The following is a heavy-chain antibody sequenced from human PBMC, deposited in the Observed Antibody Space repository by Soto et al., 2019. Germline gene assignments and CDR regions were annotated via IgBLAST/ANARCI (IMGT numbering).Heavy chain of an antibody. CDR2: IKVDGSEK. J-gene: IGHJ6*02. V-gene: IGHV3-7*01. D-gene: IGHD3-3*01. CDR1: GFTFRTYW. CDR3: ASQFDFWSGHFGMDV. Sequence: EVQLVESGGGLVQPGGSLRLSCVDSGFTFRTYWMSWVRQAPGKGLEWVANIKVDGSEKYYVDSVKGRFTISRDNAKNSLFLQMNGLRAEDTAVYFCASQFDFWSGHFGMDVWGQGTTVTVSS.